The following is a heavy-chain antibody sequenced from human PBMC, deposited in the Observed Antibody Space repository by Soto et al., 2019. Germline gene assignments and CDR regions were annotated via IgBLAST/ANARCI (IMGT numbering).Heavy chain of an antibody. Sequence: AASVKVSCKASGYTFTSYGISWEPQAPGQGLEWMGWISAYNGNTNYAQKLQGRVNMTTDTSTSTAYMELRSLRSDDTAVYYCARDRPFSGSYHFDYWGQGTLVTVSS. CDR2: ISAYNGNT. D-gene: IGHD1-26*01. CDR3: ARDRPFSGSYHFDY. V-gene: IGHV1-18*01. CDR1: GYTFTSYG. J-gene: IGHJ4*02.